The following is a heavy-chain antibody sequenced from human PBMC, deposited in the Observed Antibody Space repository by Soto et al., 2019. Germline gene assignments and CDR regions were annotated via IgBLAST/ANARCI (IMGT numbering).Heavy chain of an antibody. V-gene: IGHV1-18*01. Sequence: GASVKVSCKASGYTFTSYGISWVRQAPGQGLEWMGWISAYNGNTNYAQKLQGRVTMTTDTSTSTAYMELRSLRSDDTAVYYCAGEDIVVVPAAQKNYYYYGMDVWGQGTTVTVSS. CDR2: ISAYNGNT. CDR1: GYTFTSYG. D-gene: IGHD2-2*01. CDR3: AGEDIVVVPAAQKNYYYYGMDV. J-gene: IGHJ6*02.